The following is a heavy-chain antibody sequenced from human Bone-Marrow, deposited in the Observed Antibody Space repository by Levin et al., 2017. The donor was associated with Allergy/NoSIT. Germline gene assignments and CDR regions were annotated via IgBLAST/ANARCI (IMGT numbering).Heavy chain of an antibody. V-gene: IGHV1-69*06. CDR2: IIPIFGTA. J-gene: IGHJ4*02. D-gene: IGHD1-26*01. CDR3: ARGGSYGYFDY. Sequence: GGSLRLSCKASGGTFSSYAISWVRQAPGQGLEWMGGIIPIFGTANYAQKFQGRVTITADKSTSTAYMELSSLRSEDTAVYYCARGGSYGYFDYWGQGTLVTVSS. CDR1: GGTFSSYA.